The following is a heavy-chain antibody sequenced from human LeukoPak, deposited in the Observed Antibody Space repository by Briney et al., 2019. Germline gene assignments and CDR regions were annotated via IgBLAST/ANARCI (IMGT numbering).Heavy chain of an antibody. CDR3: ARVGSSGYYSYFDY. CDR2: INHSGST. J-gene: IGHJ4*02. CDR1: GGSFSGYY. D-gene: IGHD3-22*01. Sequence: SETPSLTCAVYGGSFSGYYWSWIRQPPGKGLEWIGEINHSGSTNYNPSLRSRVTISVDTSKNQFSLKLSSVTAADTAVYYCARVGSSGYYSYFDYWGQGTLVTVSS. V-gene: IGHV4-34*01.